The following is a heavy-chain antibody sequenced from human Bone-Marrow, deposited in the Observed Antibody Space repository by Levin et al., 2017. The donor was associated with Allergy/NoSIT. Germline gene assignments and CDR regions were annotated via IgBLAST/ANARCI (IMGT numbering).Heavy chain of an antibody. D-gene: IGHD3-10*01. V-gene: IGHV3-21*01. CDR1: GFTFSSYS. CDR3: ARDAGPLLTSMVRGVIINALGDYGMDV. J-gene: IGHJ6*02. CDR2: ISSSSSYI. Sequence: GGSLRLSCAASGFTFSSYSMNWVRQAPGKGLEWVSSISSSSSYIYYADSVKGRFTISRDNAKNSLYLQMNSLRAEDTAVYYCARDAGPLLTSMVRGVIINALGDYGMDVWGQGTTVTVSS.